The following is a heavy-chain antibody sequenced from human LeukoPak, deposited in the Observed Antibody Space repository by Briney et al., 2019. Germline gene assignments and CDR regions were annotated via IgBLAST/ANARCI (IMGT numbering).Heavy chain of an antibody. J-gene: IGHJ4*02. CDR1: GYSFIDYY. Sequence: ASVKVSCKASGYSFIDYYIHWVRQAPGQGLEWLGWINPNRGGPNYAQKFEGRVTMTRDTSISTVFLEMSRLTSDDTAVYYCARVSGDWLNPAYYFDYWGQGTLVTVSS. D-gene: IGHD3-9*01. V-gene: IGHV1-2*02. CDR2: INPNRGGP. CDR3: ARVSGDWLNPAYYFDY.